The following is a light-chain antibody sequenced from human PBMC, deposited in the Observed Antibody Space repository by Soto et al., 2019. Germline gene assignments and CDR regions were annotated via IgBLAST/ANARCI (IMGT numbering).Light chain of an antibody. CDR3: QQFNSFPLT. V-gene: IGKV1-16*01. J-gene: IGKJ4*01. CDR1: QAISNY. Sequence: DIHMTQSPSALSASVGDTVAITCRASQAISNYVAWFQQKPGKAPKVLIYDASSLKSGVPSRFSGSGSGTDFTLTISSLQPEDFATYYCQQFNSFPLTFGGGTKVDIK. CDR2: DAS.